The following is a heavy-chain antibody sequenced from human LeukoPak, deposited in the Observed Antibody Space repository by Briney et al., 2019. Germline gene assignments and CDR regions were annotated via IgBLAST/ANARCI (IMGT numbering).Heavy chain of an antibody. Sequence: PSETLSLTCTVSGGSISSGGYYWSWIRQPPGKGLEWIGYIYHSGSTYYNPSLKSRVTISVDRSKNQFSLKLSSVTAADTAVYYCARGGYDILWGQGTLVTVSS. CDR1: GGSISSGGYY. V-gene: IGHV4-30-2*01. CDR2: IYHSGST. J-gene: IGHJ4*02. CDR3: ARGGYDIL. D-gene: IGHD3-9*01.